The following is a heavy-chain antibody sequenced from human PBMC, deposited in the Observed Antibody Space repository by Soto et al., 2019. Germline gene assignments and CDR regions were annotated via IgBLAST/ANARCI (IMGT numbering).Heavy chain of an antibody. Sequence: PVGSLRLSCAASGFTFRNYGMNWVRQAPGKGLEWVSYIGIGSSTTYYADSVKGRFTISRDNAKNSLYLQMNSLRAEDTAVYYCARDQLYYNDISGRPLNAFDVWGQGT. V-gene: IGHV3-48*01. CDR1: GFTFRNYG. J-gene: IGHJ3*01. CDR3: ARDQLYYNDISGRPLNAFDV. CDR2: IGIGSSTT. D-gene: IGHD3-22*01.